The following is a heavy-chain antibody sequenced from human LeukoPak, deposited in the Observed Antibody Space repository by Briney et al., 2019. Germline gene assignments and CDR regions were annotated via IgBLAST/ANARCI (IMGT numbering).Heavy chain of an antibody. D-gene: IGHD6-13*01. CDR2: IYSGGST. CDR1: GFTVSSNY. J-gene: IGHJ6*02. V-gene: IGHV3-53*01. Sequence: GGSLRLSCAASGFTVSSNYMSWVRQAPGKGLEWVSVIYSGGSTYYADSVKGRFTISRDNSKNTLYLQMNSLRAEDTAVHYCARSSLIAAGGYYYYYGMDVRGQGTTVTVSS. CDR3: ARSSLIAAGGYYYYYGMDV.